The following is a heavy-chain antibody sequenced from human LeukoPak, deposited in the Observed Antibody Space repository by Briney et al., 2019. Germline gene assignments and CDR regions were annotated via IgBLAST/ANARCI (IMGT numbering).Heavy chain of an antibody. J-gene: IGHJ4*02. CDR1: GFTFSSYS. CDR2: ISSSSSYI. V-gene: IGHV3-21*01. CDR3: ARGSDSSGCPGYY. D-gene: IGHD6-19*01. Sequence: GGSLRLSCAASGFTFSSYSMNWVRQAPGKGLEWVSSISSSSSYIYYADSVKGRFTISRDNAKNSLYLQMNSLRAEETAVYYCARGSDSSGCPGYYWGQGTLVTVSS.